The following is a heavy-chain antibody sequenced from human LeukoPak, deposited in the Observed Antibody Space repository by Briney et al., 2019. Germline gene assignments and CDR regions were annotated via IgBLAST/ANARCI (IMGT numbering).Heavy chain of an antibody. Sequence: GASVKVSCKASGYTFTTYGISWVRPAPGQGLEWMGWISAYNGITKYAQNLQGRVTMTTDTSTSTAYMELRSLTSDDTARYFCARGPKGGLDFWGQGTLVTVSS. CDR3: ARGPKGGLDF. CDR2: ISAYNGIT. D-gene: IGHD3-16*01. J-gene: IGHJ4*02. CDR1: GYTFTTYG. V-gene: IGHV1-18*01.